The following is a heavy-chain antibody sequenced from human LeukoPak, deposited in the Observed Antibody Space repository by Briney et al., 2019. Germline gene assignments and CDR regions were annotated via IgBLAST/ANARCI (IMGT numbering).Heavy chain of an antibody. J-gene: IGHJ4*02. CDR2: INSDGSGT. CDR1: GFTFRSYW. CDR3: VRIPPYKACLDY. V-gene: IGHV3-74*01. Sequence: GGSLRLSCGASGFTFRSYWMHWVRQAPGKGLVWVSRINSDGSGTSYADSVKGRFTISRDNAKNTLYLQMSSLRAEDTAVYYCVRIPPYKACLDYWGQGTLVTVSS. D-gene: IGHD1-14*01.